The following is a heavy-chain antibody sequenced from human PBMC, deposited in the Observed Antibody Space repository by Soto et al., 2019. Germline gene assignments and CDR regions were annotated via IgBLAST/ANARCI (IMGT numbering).Heavy chain of an antibody. CDR2: MHPNSGNT. CDR3: AREISGSYRFDY. V-gene: IGHV1-8*01. D-gene: IGHD1-26*01. J-gene: IGHJ4*02. Sequence: QVQLVQSGAEVKKPGASVKVSCKASGYTFTSYDSNWVRQATGQGLEWMGWMHPNSGNTGYAQKYQGRVTMTRNTSISTAYMELSSLRSEDTAVYYCAREISGSYRFDYWGQGTLVTVSS. CDR1: GYTFTSYD.